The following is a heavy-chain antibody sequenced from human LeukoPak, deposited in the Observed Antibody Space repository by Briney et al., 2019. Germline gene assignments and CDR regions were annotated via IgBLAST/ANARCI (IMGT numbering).Heavy chain of an antibody. V-gene: IGHV4-39*01. D-gene: IGHD2-15*01. CDR2: IYYSGST. Sequence: PSETLSLTCTVSGGSISSSSYYWGWIRQPPGKGLEWIGSIYYSGSTYYNPSLKSRVTISVDTSKNQFSLKLSSVTAADTAVYYCARQAVIAAAFDQWGQGTLVTVSS. J-gene: IGHJ4*02. CDR1: GGSISSSSYY. CDR3: ARQAVIAAAFDQ.